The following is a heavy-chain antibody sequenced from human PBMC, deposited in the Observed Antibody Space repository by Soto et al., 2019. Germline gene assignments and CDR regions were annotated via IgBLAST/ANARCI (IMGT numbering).Heavy chain of an antibody. J-gene: IGHJ4*01. V-gene: IGHV3-7*03. CDR1: GFTFRNFW. CDR3: ARLPPASHYFDY. CDR2: IKQDGSEK. Sequence: PGGSLRLSCAASGFTFRNFWMSWVRQAPGKGLEWVANIKQDGSEKDFVDSVKGRFIISRDNVKNSLYLQMNSLRAEDTAFYFCARLPPASHYFDYWGHGTLVTVSS.